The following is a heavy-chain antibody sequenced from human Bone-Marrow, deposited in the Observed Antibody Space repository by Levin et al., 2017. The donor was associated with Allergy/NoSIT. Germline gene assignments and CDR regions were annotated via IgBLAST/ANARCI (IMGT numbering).Heavy chain of an antibody. D-gene: IGHD3-22*01. CDR1: GGSIFSGDYY. J-gene: IGHJ5*02. Sequence: SQTLSLTCTVSGGSIFSGDYYWSWIRQTPGKGLEWIGYIYYSGSASYNPSLKTRVSMSVDTSKNQFSLKLSSVTAADTAVYYCAREVRGNYYDSTGYYYGNWFDPWGQGTLVTVSS. CDR2: IYYSGSA. V-gene: IGHV4-30-4*01. CDR3: AREVRGNYYDSTGYYYGNWFDP.